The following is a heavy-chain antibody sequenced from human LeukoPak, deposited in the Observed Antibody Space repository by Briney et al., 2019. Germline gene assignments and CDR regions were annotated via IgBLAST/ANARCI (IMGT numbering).Heavy chain of an antibody. J-gene: IGHJ4*02. CDR3: ARSDIVATIPFDY. Sequence: SETLSLTCTVSGGSISSSSYYWGWIRQPPGKGLESIGSIYYSGSTYYNPSLKSRVTISVDTSKNQFSLKLSSVTAADTAVYYCARSDIVATIPFDYWGQGTLVTVSS. CDR2: IYYSGST. D-gene: IGHD5-12*01. CDR1: GGSISSSSYY. V-gene: IGHV4-39*01.